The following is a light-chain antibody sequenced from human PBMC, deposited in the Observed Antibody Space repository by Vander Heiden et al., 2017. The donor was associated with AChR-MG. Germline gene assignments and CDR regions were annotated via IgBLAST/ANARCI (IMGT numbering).Light chain of an antibody. CDR2: GVS. V-gene: IGKV3-15*01. CDR3: LQETSWPLT. J-gene: IGKJ4*01. CDR1: QSVSSN. Sequence: EIVMTQSPATLSLSPGERATLSCRASQSVSSNLAWYQQKPGQAPRLLIYGVSTRATGIPARFSGSGSGTEFTLTIRRLQSEDFALYYCLQETSWPLTFGGGTKVEIK.